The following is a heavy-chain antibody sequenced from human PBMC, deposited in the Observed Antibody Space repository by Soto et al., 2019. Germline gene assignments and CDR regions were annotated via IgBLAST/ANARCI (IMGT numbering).Heavy chain of an antibody. CDR2: ISGSGGST. Sequence: GGSLRLSCAASGFTFSSYAMSWVRQAPGKGLEWVSAISGSGGSTYYADSVKGRFTISKDNSKNTLYLQMNSLRAEDTAVYYCAKDQDIVVVVAATPVSGWFDPWGQGTLVTVSS. CDR3: AKDQDIVVVVAATPVSGWFDP. CDR1: GFTFSSYA. J-gene: IGHJ5*02. D-gene: IGHD2-15*01. V-gene: IGHV3-23*01.